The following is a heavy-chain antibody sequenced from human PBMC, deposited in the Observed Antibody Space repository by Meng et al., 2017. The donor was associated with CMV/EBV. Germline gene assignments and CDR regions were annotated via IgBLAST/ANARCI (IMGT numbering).Heavy chain of an antibody. CDR2: IYYSGST. V-gene: IGHV4-61*01. D-gene: IGHD6-13*01. CDR1: GVSVSSGSYY. Sequence: SETLSLTCTVSGVSVSSGSYYWSWIRQPPGKGLEWIGYIYYSGSTNYNPSLKSRVTISVDTSKNQFSLKLSSVTAADTAVYYCARWARSSSRFDYWGQGTLVTVSS. CDR3: ARWARSSSRFDY. J-gene: IGHJ4*02.